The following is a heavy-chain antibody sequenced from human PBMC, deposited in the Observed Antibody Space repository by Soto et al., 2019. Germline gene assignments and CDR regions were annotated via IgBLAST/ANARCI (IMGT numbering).Heavy chain of an antibody. CDR2: ISWNSGTI. CDR3: ARDVWSRASGPPDS. D-gene: IGHD3-10*01. CDR1: GFSFDDYA. V-gene: IGHV3-9*01. Sequence: GGSVRLSXAASGFSFDDYAMHWVRQAPGKGLEWVTGISWNSGTIGYADSVKGRFTISRDNAKNSLYLQMNSLRAEDTALYYCARDVWSRASGPPDSWGQGTLVTVSS. J-gene: IGHJ4*02.